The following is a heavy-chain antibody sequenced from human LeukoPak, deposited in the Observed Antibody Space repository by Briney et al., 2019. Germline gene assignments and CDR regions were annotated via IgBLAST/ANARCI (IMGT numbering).Heavy chain of an antibody. J-gene: IGHJ6*02. D-gene: IGHD3-3*01. V-gene: IGHV3-21*04. CDR2: ISSGSTYM. CDR3: ARLRITIFGVVISHYYGMDV. Sequence: PGGSLRLSCAASGFTFSSYSMNWVRQAPGKGLEWVSSISSGSTYMYYADSVRGRFTISRDNSKNTLYVQMNSLRDEDTAVYYCARLRITIFGVVISHYYGMDVWGQGTTVTVSS. CDR1: GFTFSSYS.